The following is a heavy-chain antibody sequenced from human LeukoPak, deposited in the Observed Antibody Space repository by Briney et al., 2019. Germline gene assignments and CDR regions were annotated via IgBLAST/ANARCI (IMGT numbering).Heavy chain of an antibody. CDR3: ASGNEGWTAGYYYYMDV. V-gene: IGHV1-69*13. D-gene: IGHD6-13*01. J-gene: IGHJ6*03. CDR2: IIPIFGTA. CDR1: GGTFSSYA. Sequence: ASVKVSCKASGGTFSSYAISWVRQAPGQGLEWMGGIIPIFGTANYAQKFQGRVTITADESTSTAYMELSSLRSEDAAVYYCASGNEGWTAGYYYYMDVWGKGTTVTVSS.